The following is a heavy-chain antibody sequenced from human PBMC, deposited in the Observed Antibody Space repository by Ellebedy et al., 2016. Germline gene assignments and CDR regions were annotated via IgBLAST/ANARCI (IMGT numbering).Heavy chain of an antibody. CDR2: IYYSGST. V-gene: IGHV4-59*01. D-gene: IGHD5-18*01. J-gene: IGHJ4*02. Sequence: SETLSLTXTVSGGSISSYYWSWIRQPPGKGLEWIGYIYYSGSTNYNPSLKSRVTISVDTSKNQFSLKLSSVTAADTAVYYCARGGGYSYGVDYWGQGTLVTVSS. CDR1: GGSISSYY. CDR3: ARGGGYSYGVDY.